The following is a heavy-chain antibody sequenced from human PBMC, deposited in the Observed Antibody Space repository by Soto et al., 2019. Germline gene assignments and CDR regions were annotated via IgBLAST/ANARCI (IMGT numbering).Heavy chain of an antibody. CDR2: ISWNGDRI. Sequence: GGSLRLSCSASGFTFDDSAMHWVRQAPGEGLEWVSGISWNGDRIEYADSVKGRFTISRDNAKNSLYLQANSLRVDDTAVYYCAKETQSNLGTGGFDSWGQGTLVTVSS. CDR3: AKETQSNLGTGGFDS. J-gene: IGHJ4*02. CDR1: GFTFDDSA. D-gene: IGHD7-27*01. V-gene: IGHV3-9*01.